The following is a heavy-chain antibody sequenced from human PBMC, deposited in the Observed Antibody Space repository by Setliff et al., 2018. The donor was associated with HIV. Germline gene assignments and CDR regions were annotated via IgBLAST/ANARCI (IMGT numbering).Heavy chain of an antibody. J-gene: IGHJ4*02. CDR2: IGSDVSII. Sequence: GESLKISCVVSGVTFSIYSMARVRQAPGKGLEWLSYIGSDVSIIFYGDSVKGRFTVSRDNAKNSLYLHMNNLRAEDTAVYYCASAGGGNSGTRWFDYWGQGALVTVSS. V-gene: IGHV3-48*01. CDR1: GVTFSIYS. D-gene: IGHD2-21*02. CDR3: ASAGGGNSGTRWFDY.